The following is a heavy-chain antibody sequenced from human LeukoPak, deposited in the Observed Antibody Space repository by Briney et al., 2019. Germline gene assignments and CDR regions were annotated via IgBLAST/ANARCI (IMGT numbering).Heavy chain of an antibody. Sequence: GGSLRLSCAASGFTFSDHFMDWVRQAPGKGLEWVGRIRNKPNGYITEYAASVRGRFTISRDDLKDSLYLQMNSLKIEDTAVYYCARKGRSWHLDYWGQGTLVTVSS. V-gene: IGHV3-72*01. CDR3: ARKGRSWHLDY. CDR1: GFTFSDHF. CDR2: IRNKPNGYIT. J-gene: IGHJ4*02. D-gene: IGHD1-26*01.